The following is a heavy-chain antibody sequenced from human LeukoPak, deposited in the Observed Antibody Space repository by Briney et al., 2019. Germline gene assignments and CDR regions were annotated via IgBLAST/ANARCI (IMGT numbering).Heavy chain of an antibody. CDR3: ASSPPTGITVSYFDY. Sequence: GGSLRLSCAASGFTFSSYAMTWVRQAPGKGLEWVSALSDSGASKYYADSVKGRFTISRDNSKNTLYLQMNSLRADDTAVYYCASSPPTGITVSYFDYWGQGTLVTVSS. CDR1: GFTFSSYA. V-gene: IGHV3-23*01. J-gene: IGHJ4*02. CDR2: LSDSGASK. D-gene: IGHD4-17*01.